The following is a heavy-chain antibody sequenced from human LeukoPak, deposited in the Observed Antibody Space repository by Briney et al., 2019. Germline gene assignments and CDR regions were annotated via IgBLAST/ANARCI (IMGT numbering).Heavy chain of an antibody. Sequence: PSETLSLTCTVSGGSFSSYYWSWIRQPPGKGLEWIGYIYYSGSTNYNPSLKSRVTISVDTSKNQFSLKLSSVTAADTAVYHCARHNWNYGSSMDVWGQGTTVTVSS. CDR2: IYYSGST. J-gene: IGHJ6*02. CDR1: GGSFSSYY. CDR3: ARHNWNYGSSMDV. D-gene: IGHD1-7*01. V-gene: IGHV4-59*01.